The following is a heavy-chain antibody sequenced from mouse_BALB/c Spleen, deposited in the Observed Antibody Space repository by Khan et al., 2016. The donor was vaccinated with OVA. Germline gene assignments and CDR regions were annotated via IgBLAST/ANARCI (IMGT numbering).Heavy chain of an antibody. CDR1: GYTFTDYY. Sequence: VLLQVSGAELARPGASVKLSCKTSGYTFTDYYINWVNQRTGQGLEWIGEIYPGTGNTYYNEKFKGKATLTADKSSSTVYMQPSSLTSVDSAVSFCARWRSNYKYYYALDYWGQGTSVTVSS. D-gene: IGHD2-5*01. V-gene: IGHV1-77*01. CDR3: ARWRSNYKYYYALDY. CDR2: IYPGTGNT. J-gene: IGHJ4*01.